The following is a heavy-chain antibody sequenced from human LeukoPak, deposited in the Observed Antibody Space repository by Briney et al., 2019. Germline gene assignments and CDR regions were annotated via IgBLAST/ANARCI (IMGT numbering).Heavy chain of an antibody. J-gene: IGHJ6*04. V-gene: IGHV3-23*01. Sequence: GGSLRLSCAASGFTFSSYAMSWVRQAPGKGLGWVSAISGSGGSTYYADSVKGRFTISRDNSKNTLYLQMNSLRAEDTAVYYCAKLLYGDYADGMDVWGKGTTVTVSS. CDR1: GFTFSSYA. CDR2: ISGSGGST. D-gene: IGHD4-17*01. CDR3: AKLLYGDYADGMDV.